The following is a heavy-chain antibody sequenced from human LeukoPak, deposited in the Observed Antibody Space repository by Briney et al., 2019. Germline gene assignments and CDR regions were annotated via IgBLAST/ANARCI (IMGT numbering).Heavy chain of an antibody. V-gene: IGHV1-2*02. D-gene: IGHD3-10*01. CDR3: ATSRGGTSFDY. Sequence: ASVKVSCKASGYTFTDYYVHWVRQAPGQGLEWMGWMNPNSGGTNYAQRFQGRVTMTRDTSISTAYMELPRLRFDDTAVFYCATSRGGTSFDYWGQGTLVTVSS. CDR2: MNPNSGGT. CDR1: GYTFTDYY. J-gene: IGHJ4*02.